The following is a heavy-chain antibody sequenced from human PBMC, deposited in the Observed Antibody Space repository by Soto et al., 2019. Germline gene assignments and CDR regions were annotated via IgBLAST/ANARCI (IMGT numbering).Heavy chain of an antibody. J-gene: IGHJ4*02. D-gene: IGHD6-13*01. CDR2: ISYDGSNK. V-gene: IGHV3-30*18. Sequence: QVQLVESGGGVVQPGRSLRLSCAASGFTFSSYGMHWVRQAPGKGLEWVAVISYDGSNKYYADSVKGRFTISRDNSKNTLYLQMNSLRAEDTAVYYCAKVGPIAAAVHFFDYWGQGTLVTVSS. CDR1: GFTFSSYG. CDR3: AKVGPIAAAVHFFDY.